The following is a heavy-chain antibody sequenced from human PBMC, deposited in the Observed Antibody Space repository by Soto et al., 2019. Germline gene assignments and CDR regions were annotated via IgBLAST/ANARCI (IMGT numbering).Heavy chain of an antibody. CDR3: ARGPVANAFDI. CDR1: GYTFTSYG. CDR2: ISPNSGNT. V-gene: IGHV1-8*02. J-gene: IGHJ3*02. Sequence: ASVKVSCKASGYTFTSYGISWVRQAPGQGLEWMGWISPNSGNTDYAQKFQGRVTMTTNTSTSTAYMELSSLRSEDTAVYYCARGPVANAFDIWGQGTMVTVSS.